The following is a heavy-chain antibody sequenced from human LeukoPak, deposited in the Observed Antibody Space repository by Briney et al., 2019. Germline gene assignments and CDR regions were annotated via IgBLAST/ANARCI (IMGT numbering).Heavy chain of an antibody. CDR1: GGSINSYY. V-gene: IGHV4-4*07. Sequence: SETLSLTCTVSGGSINSYYWSWIRQPAGKGLARIGRIYSSGSTNYNPSLKSRVTISVDTSKNQFSLKLSSVTAADTAVYYCARGKLGYCSSTSCHDAFDIWGQGTMVTVSS. D-gene: IGHD2-2*01. J-gene: IGHJ3*02. CDR2: IYSSGST. CDR3: ARGKLGYCSSTSCHDAFDI.